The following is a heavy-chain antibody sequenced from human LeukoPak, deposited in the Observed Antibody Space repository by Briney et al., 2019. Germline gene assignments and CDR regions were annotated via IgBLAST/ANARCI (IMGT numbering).Heavy chain of an antibody. Sequence: AGGSLRLSCAASGLTFSNAWMSWVRQAPGKGLEWVGRIKSKTDGGTTDYAAPVKDRFTFSRDDSKNTLYLQMNNLQTEDTAVYYCTTSLSGYDFLFDYWGQGTLVTVSS. CDR3: TTSLSGYDFLFDY. V-gene: IGHV3-15*01. D-gene: IGHD5-12*01. CDR1: GLTFSNAW. CDR2: IKSKTDGGTT. J-gene: IGHJ4*02.